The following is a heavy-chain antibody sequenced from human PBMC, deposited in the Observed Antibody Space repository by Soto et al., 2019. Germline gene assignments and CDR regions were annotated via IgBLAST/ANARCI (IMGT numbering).Heavy chain of an antibody. CDR1: GFTFSMYW. V-gene: IGHV3-15*01. CDR2: IKSKTDGGTT. D-gene: IGHD5-18*01. J-gene: IGHJ4*02. Sequence: GGSLRLSCVVSGFTFSMYWMSWVRQAPGKGLEWVGRIKSKTDGGTTDYAAPVNGRFTISRDDSKTTLYLQMNSLKTEDTAVYYCTKDGGPYSTAMVAFTWGQGTLVTVSS. CDR3: TKDGGPYSTAMVAFT.